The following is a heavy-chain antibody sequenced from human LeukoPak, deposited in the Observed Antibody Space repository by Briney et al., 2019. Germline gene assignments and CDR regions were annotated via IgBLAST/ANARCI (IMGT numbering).Heavy chain of an antibody. CDR2: IYYSGNT. J-gene: IGHJ4*02. CDR3: ARVGSGSFDY. CDR1: GGSISTYY. V-gene: IGHV4-59*01. Sequence: SETLFLICTVSGGSISTYYWSWIRQPPGKGLEWIGYIYYSGNTNCNPSLKSRVTISIDTSKNQFSLKLSSVTAADTAVYYCARVGSGSFDYWAQGPRVTVSS. D-gene: IGHD3-10*01.